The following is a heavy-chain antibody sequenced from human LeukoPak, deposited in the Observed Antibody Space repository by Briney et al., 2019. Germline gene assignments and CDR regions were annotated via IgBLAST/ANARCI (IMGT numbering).Heavy chain of an antibody. J-gene: IGHJ4*02. CDR3: ATTTVRGGYDY. CDR2: IYYTGST. Sequence: APETLSLTCTVSGGSISSYYWSWIRQPPGKGLEWIGYIYYTGSTNYNPSLKSRVTISVDTSKNQFSLNLSSVTAADTAVYYCATTTVRGGYDYWGQGTLVTVSS. V-gene: IGHV4-59*01. CDR1: GGSISSYY. D-gene: IGHD4-11*01.